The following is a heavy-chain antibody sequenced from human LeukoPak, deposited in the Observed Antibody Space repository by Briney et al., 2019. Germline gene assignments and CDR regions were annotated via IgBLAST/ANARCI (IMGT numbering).Heavy chain of an antibody. CDR2: IYYNGST. CDR3: ARGTYDSSGYWYYFDY. Sequence: SETLSLTCTVSGGSISSYYWSWIRQPPGKGLEWIGYIYYNGSTNYNPSLKSRVTISVDTSKNQFSLKLSSVTAADTAVYYCARGTYDSSGYWYYFDYWGQGTLVTVSS. J-gene: IGHJ4*02. D-gene: IGHD3-22*01. CDR1: GGSISSYY. V-gene: IGHV4-59*01.